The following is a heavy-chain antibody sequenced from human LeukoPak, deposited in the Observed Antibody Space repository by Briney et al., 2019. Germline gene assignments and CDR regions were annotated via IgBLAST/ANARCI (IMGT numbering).Heavy chain of an antibody. J-gene: IGHJ6*02. CDR2: INSDGSST. CDR1: GFTFSSYW. V-gene: IGHV3-74*01. Sequence: GGSLRLSCAASGFTFSSYWMHWVRQAPGKGLVWVSRINSDGSSTSYADSVKGRFTISRDNAKNTLYLQVNSLRAEDTAVYYCARVLTMVRGVPIAYYYGMDVWGQGTTVTVSS. D-gene: IGHD3-10*01. CDR3: ARVLTMVRGVPIAYYYGMDV.